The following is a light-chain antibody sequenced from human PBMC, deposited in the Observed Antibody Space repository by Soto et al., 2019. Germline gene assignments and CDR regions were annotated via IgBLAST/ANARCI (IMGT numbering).Light chain of an antibody. J-gene: IGKJ3*01. Sequence: DIQMTQSPSSLSASVGDRVTITCRARQAIDQSVARYQQKPGQDPKLLIYAASTLHSGVPSRFSGSGSGAHFPLTITGLQPEAVATYYCQEHNGDLPVAFGPGTTVDV. CDR3: QEHNGDLPVA. V-gene: IGKV1-27*01. CDR1: QAIDQS. CDR2: AAS.